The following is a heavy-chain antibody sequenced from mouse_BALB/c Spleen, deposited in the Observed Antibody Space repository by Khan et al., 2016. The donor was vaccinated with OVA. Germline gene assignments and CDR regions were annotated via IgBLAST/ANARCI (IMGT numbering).Heavy chain of an antibody. J-gene: IGHJ4*01. CDR1: GYSITSDYA. CDR2: ISYTGST. V-gene: IGHV3-2*02. D-gene: IGHD2-12*01. Sequence: EVKLLESGPGLVKPSQSLSLTCTVTGYSITSDYAWNWIRQFPGNKLEWMGYISYTGSTSYNPSLKSRISITRDTSKNQFFLQLKSVTTEDTATYYGARSHYYSYGYALDYWGQGTSVTVSS. CDR3: ARSHYYSYGYALDY.